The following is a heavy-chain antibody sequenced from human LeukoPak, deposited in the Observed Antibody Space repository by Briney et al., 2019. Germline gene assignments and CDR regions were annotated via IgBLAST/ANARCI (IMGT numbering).Heavy chain of an antibody. V-gene: IGHV4-39*07. CDR1: GGSISISSYY. J-gene: IGHJ5*02. CDR3: AREPIVGATTVFSDAASNWFDP. Sequence: SETLSLTCTVSGGSISISSYYWGWIRQPPGKGLEWIGSTYYSGSTYYNPSPKSRVTISVDTSKNQFSLKLSSVTAADTAVYYCAREPIVGATTVFSDAASNWFDPWGQGTLVTVSS. D-gene: IGHD1-26*01. CDR2: TYYSGST.